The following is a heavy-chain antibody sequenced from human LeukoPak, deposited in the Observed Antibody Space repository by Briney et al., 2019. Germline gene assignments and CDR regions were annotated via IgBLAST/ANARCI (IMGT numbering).Heavy chain of an antibody. J-gene: IGHJ4*02. CDR2: ISAYNGNT. V-gene: IGHV1-18*01. D-gene: IGHD3-3*01. CDR3: AREQYYDFWSGYYPLDY. Sequence: GASVKVSCKASGYTFTSYGISWVRQAPGQGLEWMGWISAYNGNTNYAQKLQGRVTMTTDTSTSTAYMGLRSLRSDDTAVYYCAREQYYDFWSGYYPLDYWGQGTLVTVSS. CDR1: GYTFTSYG.